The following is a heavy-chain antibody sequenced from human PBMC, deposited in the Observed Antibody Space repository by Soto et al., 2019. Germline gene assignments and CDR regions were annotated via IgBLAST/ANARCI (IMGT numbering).Heavy chain of an antibody. CDR1: GGSISSGGYS. CDR3: ARAHYDFWSGYPKSSHFDY. J-gene: IGHJ4*02. Sequence: QLQLQESGSGLVKPSQTLSLTCAVSGGSISSGGYSWSWIRQPPGKGLEWIGYIYHSGSTYYNPSLKSRVTISVDRSKNQFSLKLSSVTAADTAVYYCARAHYDFWSGYPKSSHFDYWGQGTLVTVSS. V-gene: IGHV4-30-2*01. D-gene: IGHD3-3*01. CDR2: IYHSGST.